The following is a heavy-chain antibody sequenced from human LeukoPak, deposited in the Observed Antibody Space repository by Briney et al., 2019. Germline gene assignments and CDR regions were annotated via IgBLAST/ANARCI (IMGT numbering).Heavy chain of an antibody. CDR1: GYSLTSYW. Sequence: GESLKISCKGSGYSLTSYWIGWVRQMPGKGLEWMGIIYPGDSDTRYSPSFQGQVTISADKSISTAYLQWSSLKASDTAMYYCARHSPYYYDSSGYYYASKGFWYFDLWGRGTLVTVSS. D-gene: IGHD3-22*01. CDR2: IYPGDSDT. CDR3: ARHSPYYYDSSGYYYASKGFWYFDL. J-gene: IGHJ2*01. V-gene: IGHV5-51*01.